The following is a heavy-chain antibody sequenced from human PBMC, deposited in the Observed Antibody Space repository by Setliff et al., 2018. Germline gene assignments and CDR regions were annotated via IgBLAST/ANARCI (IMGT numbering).Heavy chain of an antibody. CDR2: ISSSSSTI. J-gene: IGHJ5*02. Sequence: PGGSLRLSCAASGFTFSSYSMNWVRQAPGKGLEWVSYISSSSSTIYYADSVKGRFTISRDNAKNSLYLQMNSLRAEDTAVYYCARDLKQLQGDWFDTWGQGTLVTVSS. D-gene: IGHD6-6*01. V-gene: IGHV3-48*01. CDR3: ARDLKQLQGDWFDT. CDR1: GFTFSSYS.